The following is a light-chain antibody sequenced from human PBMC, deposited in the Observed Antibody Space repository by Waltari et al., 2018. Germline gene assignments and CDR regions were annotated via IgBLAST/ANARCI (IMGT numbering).Light chain of an antibody. CDR3: QVWDSSTDHLV. CDR1: DIGSKS. J-gene: IGLJ3*02. Sequence: YVVTQPPSVSVAPGETARITCGGDDIGSKSGHWYQQRPGQAPILVPYDDTDRPSGIPERFSGSNSGNTATLTLSWVEAGDEADYYCQVWDSSTDHLVFGGGTKLTVL. V-gene: IGLV3-21*02. CDR2: DDT.